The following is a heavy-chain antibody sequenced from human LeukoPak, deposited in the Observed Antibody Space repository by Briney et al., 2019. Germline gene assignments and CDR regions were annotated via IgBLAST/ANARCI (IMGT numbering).Heavy chain of an antibody. Sequence: PSETLSLTCTVSGGSISSYYWSWIRQPPGKGLEWIGYIYYSGSTNYNPSLKSRVTISVDTSRNQFSLKLSSVTAADTAVYYCARAVVAATFDYWGQGNLVTVSS. J-gene: IGHJ4*02. D-gene: IGHD2-15*01. CDR2: IYYSGST. V-gene: IGHV4-59*01. CDR3: ARAVVAATFDY. CDR1: GGSISSYY.